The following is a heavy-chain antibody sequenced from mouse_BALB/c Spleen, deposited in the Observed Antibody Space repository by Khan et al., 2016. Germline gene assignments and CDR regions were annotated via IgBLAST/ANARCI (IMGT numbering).Heavy chain of an antibody. Sequence: VQLQQSGAELVKPGASVKLSCTASGFNIKDTYMHWVKQRPEQGLEWIGRIDPANGNTKYDPKFQGKATITADTSSNTAYLQLSSLTSEDTAVYYCANWDGYCDVWGAGTTVTVSA. J-gene: IGHJ1*01. CDR1: GFNIKDTY. CDR3: ANWDGYCDV. D-gene: IGHD4-1*01. V-gene: IGHV14-3*02. CDR2: IDPANGNT.